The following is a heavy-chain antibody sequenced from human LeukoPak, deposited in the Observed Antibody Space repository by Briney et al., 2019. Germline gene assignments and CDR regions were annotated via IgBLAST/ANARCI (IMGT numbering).Heavy chain of an antibody. CDR1: GFTVSSNY. CDR2: IYSGGST. V-gene: IGHV3-66*01. J-gene: IGHJ4*02. Sequence: GGSLRLSCAVSGFTVSSNYMSWVRQAPGKGLEWVSVIYSGGSTYYADSVKGRFTISRDNSKNTLYLQMNSLRAEDTAVYYCARDLYYWGQGTLVTVSS. CDR3: ARDLYY.